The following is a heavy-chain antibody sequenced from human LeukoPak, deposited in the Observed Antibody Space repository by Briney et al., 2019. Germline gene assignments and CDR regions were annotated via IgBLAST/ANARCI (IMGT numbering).Heavy chain of an antibody. CDR2: MHYSGTT. CDR3: ARETYYYGSGSYLSFFDY. CDR1: GGSISGGSISGYH. V-gene: IGHV4-61*08. D-gene: IGHD3-10*01. Sequence: PSETLSLTCSVSGGSISGGSISGYHWSWIRQPPGKGLELIAYMHYSGTTHYNPSLKSRVTISVDTSKNQFSLKLSSVTAADTAVYYCARETYYYGSGSYLSFFDYWGQGTLVTVSS. J-gene: IGHJ4*02.